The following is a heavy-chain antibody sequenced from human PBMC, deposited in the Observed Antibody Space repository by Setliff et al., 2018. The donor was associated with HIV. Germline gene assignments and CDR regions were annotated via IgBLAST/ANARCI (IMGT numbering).Heavy chain of an antibody. CDR1: GITFSGYW. D-gene: IGHD6-13*01. J-gene: IGHJ3*02. CDR3: ARERTAAWNAFDI. CDR2: INADGSSI. Sequence: GSLRLSCAASGITFSGYWVHWVRQAPGKGLVWVLRINADGSSITYADSVKGRFTVSRDNAKNTLYLQMSSLRAEDTAVYYCARERTAAWNAFDIWGQGTMVTVSS. V-gene: IGHV3-74*01.